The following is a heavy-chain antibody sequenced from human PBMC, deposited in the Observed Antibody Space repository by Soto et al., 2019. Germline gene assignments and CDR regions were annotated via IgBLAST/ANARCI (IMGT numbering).Heavy chain of an antibody. D-gene: IGHD6-19*01. CDR2: INTDGSST. V-gene: IGHV3-74*01. CDR1: GFTFSSYS. CDR3: ARDQSVAGPTTMFDP. Sequence: GGSLRLSCAASGFTFSSYSMNWVRQAPGKGLVWVSRINTDGSSTTYADSVKGRFTISRDNAKNTLYLQMNSLRAEDTAMYYCARDQSVAGPTTMFDPWGQGTLVTVSS. J-gene: IGHJ5*02.